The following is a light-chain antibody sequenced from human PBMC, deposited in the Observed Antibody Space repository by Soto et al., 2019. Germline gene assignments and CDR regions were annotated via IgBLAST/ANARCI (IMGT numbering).Light chain of an antibody. CDR2: ESS. CDR1: QSVSSH. CDR3: QHVGDWPS. Sequence: EIRMTQSPAILSVSPGESATLSCRASQSVSSHVVWYQHKPGQAPMLLISESSTTGFPASFSGSGSGTEFTLTISSLQSDDSAIYYCQHVGDWPSFGLGTKLEI. J-gene: IGKJ1*01. V-gene: IGKV3-15*01.